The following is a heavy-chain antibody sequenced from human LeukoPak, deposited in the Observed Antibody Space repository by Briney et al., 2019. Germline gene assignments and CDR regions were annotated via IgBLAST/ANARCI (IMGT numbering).Heavy chain of an antibody. Sequence: SVKVSCKASGGTFSSYTISWVRQAPGQGLEWMGRIIPIFGTANYAQKFQGRVTITTDESTSTAYMELSSLRSEDTAVYCCARDQGYSYGIGLIADYWGQGTLVTVSS. CDR2: IIPIFGTA. V-gene: IGHV1-69*05. CDR1: GGTFSSYT. J-gene: IGHJ4*02. CDR3: ARDQGYSYGIGLIADY. D-gene: IGHD5-18*01.